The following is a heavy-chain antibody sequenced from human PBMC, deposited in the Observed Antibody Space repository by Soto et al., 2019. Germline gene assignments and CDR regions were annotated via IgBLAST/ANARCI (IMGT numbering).Heavy chain of an antibody. J-gene: IGHJ6*02. Sequence: GGSLRLSCAASGVTFSSYAMSWVRQAPGKGLEWVSGISGSGGNTYYADSVKGRFTISRDNSKNTLYLQMNSLRAEDTAVYYCANHVLGVVPYGMDVWGQGTTVTVSS. D-gene: IGHD3-3*01. CDR2: ISGSGGNT. CDR3: ANHVLGVVPYGMDV. V-gene: IGHV3-23*01. CDR1: GVTFSSYA.